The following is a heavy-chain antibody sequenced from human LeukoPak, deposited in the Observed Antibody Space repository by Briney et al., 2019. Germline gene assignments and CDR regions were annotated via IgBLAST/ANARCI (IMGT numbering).Heavy chain of an antibody. D-gene: IGHD6-13*01. J-gene: IGHJ4*02. V-gene: IGHV3-49*04. Sequence: PGGSLRLSCTASGFTFGDYAMSWVRQAPGKGLEWVGFIRSKAYGGTTEYAASVKGRFTISRDDSKSIAYLQMNSLKTEDTAVYYCTRGYQQQRHFDYWGQGTLVTVSS. CDR1: GFTFGDYA. CDR2: IRSKAYGGTT. CDR3: TRGYQQQRHFDY.